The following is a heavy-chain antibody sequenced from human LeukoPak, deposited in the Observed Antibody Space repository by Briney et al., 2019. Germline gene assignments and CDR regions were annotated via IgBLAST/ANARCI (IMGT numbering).Heavy chain of an antibody. CDR3: ARADGRGYSGYEGFYYYYYMDV. V-gene: IGHV1-8*01. CDR2: MNSNSGNT. J-gene: IGHJ6*03. D-gene: IGHD5-12*01. CDR1: GYTFTSYD. Sequence: GASVKVSCKASGYTFTSYDINWVRQATGQGLEWMGWMNSNSGNTGYAQKFQGRVTMTRNTSISTAYMELSSLRSEDTAVYYCARADGRGYSGYEGFYYYYYMDVWGKGTTVTVSS.